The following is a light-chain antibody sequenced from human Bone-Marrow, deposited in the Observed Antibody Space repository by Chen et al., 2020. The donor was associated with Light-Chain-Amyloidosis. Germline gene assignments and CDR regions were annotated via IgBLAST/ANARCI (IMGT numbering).Light chain of an antibody. J-gene: IGLJ3*02. V-gene: IGLV1-47*01. CDR3: ATWDGSLSGGV. Sequence: LLTKPPSASSTPGQPINISVYRSGSTIGSHDVFWYQQVPGKAPKLLIFKNDHRPTGVPDRVSAFKSGTAASLAIRGLRSEDEADYHCATWDGSLSGGVFGGGTKVTVL. CDR1: GSTIGSHD. CDR2: KND.